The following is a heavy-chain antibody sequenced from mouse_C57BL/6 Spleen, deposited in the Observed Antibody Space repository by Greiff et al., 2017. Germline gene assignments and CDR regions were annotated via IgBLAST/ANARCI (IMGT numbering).Heavy chain of an antibody. CDR1: GFTFSDYG. V-gene: IGHV5-17*01. CDR2: ISSGSSTI. CDR3: ARGHYYGSSTGYFDV. J-gene: IGHJ1*03. Sequence: EVNVVESGGGLVKPGGSLKLSCAASGFTFSDYGMHWVRQAPEKGLEWVAYISSGSSTIYYADTVKGRFTISRDNAKNTLFLQMTSLRSEDTAMYYCARGHYYGSSTGYFDVWGTGTTVTVSS. D-gene: IGHD1-1*01.